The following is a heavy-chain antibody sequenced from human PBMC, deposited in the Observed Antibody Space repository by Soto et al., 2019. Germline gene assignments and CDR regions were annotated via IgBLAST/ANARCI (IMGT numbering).Heavy chain of an antibody. CDR2: INPNSGGT. D-gene: IGHD3-9*01. CDR3: ARGPQYYDILTGSYYYYGMDV. Sequence: ASLKLSCKASGYTFTGYYIHWVRQAPGQGLEWMGWINPNSGGTNYAQKFQGWVTMTRDTSISTAYMELSRLRSDDTAVYYCARGPQYYDILTGSYYYYGMDVWGQGTTVTVSS. V-gene: IGHV1-2*04. CDR1: GYTFTGYY. J-gene: IGHJ6*02.